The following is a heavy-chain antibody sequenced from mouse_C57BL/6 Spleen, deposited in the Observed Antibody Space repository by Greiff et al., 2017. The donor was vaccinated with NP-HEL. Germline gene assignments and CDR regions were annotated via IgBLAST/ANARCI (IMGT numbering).Heavy chain of an antibody. CDR3: ARWGIAPPRRGDYYAMDY. CDR2: INPNNGGT. Sequence: VQLQQSGPELVKPGASVKMSCKASGYTFTDYNMHWVKQSHGKSLEWIGYINPNNGGTSYNQKFKGKATLTVNKSSSTAYMELRSLTSEDSAVYYCARWGIAPPRRGDYYAMDYWGQGTSVTVSS. J-gene: IGHJ4*01. V-gene: IGHV1-22*01. CDR1: GYTFTDYN.